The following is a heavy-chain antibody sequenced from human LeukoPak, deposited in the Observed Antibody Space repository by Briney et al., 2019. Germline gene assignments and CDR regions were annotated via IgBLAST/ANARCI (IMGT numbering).Heavy chain of an antibody. D-gene: IGHD4-17*01. CDR1: GFTFSNAW. V-gene: IGHV3-15*01. J-gene: IGHJ4*02. Sequence: PGGSLRLSCAASGFTFSNAWMSWVRQAPGKGLEWVGRIKSKTDGGTTDYAAPAKGRFTISRDDSKNTLYLQMNSLKTEDTAVYYCTTDHAGYGDYDFDYWGQGTLVTVSS. CDR2: IKSKTDGGTT. CDR3: TTDHAGYGDYDFDY.